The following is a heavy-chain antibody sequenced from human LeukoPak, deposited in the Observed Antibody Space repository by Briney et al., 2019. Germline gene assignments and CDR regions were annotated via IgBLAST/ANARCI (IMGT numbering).Heavy chain of an antibody. CDR3: ARDLPDQGAY. V-gene: IGHV3-53*01. Sequence: GGSLRLSCAASGRTVSSNHMSWVRQAPGKGLEWVSVMYRSDATYYADSVKGRFTMSRDSSKNTVYLQMNSLRSEDTAVYYCARDLPDQGAYWGQGTLVIVSS. CDR1: GRTVSSNH. CDR2: MYRSDAT. J-gene: IGHJ4*02. D-gene: IGHD1-14*01.